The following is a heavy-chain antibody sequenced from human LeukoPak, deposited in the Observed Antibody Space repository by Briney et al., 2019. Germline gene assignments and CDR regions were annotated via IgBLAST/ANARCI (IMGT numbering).Heavy chain of an antibody. D-gene: IGHD3-22*01. CDR3: ARLYYYDSSGSYRS. Sequence: PSETLSLTCTVSGGSISSGDYYWSWIRQPPGNGLEWIGYIYYSGSTYYNPSLKSRVTISVDTSKNQFSLKLSSVTAADTAVYYCARLYYYDSSGSYRSWGQGTLVTVSS. CDR1: GGSISSGDYY. J-gene: IGHJ4*02. CDR2: IYYSGST. V-gene: IGHV4-30-4*01.